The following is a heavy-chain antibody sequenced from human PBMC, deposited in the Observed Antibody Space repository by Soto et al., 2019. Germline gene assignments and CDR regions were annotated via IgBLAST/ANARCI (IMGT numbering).Heavy chain of an antibody. Sequence: EVNLVESGGGLVQPGRSLRLSCGGSGFKFEDYAMHWVRQAPGKGLEWVSVISWNSGYIGYAGSVKGRFTISRDNAKKSLYLQMNSLSTEDTAFYYCVKVAADYTTSPDFDSWGQGTLVTVSS. CDR2: ISWNSGYI. J-gene: IGHJ4*02. CDR1: GFKFEDYA. V-gene: IGHV3-9*01. CDR3: VKVAADYTTSPDFDS. D-gene: IGHD2-2*02.